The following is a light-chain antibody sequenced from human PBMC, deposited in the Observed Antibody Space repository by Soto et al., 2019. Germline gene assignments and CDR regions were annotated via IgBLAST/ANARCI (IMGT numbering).Light chain of an antibody. Sequence: QPVLTQSPSASASLGASVKLTSTLSSGHSSYAIAWHQQQPEKGPRFLMKVNSDGSHSKGDGIPDRFSGSSSGAERYLTISSLQSEDEADYYCQTWGTGIHVFGTGTKLTVL. CDR2: VNSDGSH. V-gene: IGLV4-69*01. CDR1: SGHSSYA. CDR3: QTWGTGIHV. J-gene: IGLJ1*01.